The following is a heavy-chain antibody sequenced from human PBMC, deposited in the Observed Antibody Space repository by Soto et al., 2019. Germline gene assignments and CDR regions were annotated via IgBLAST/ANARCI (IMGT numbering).Heavy chain of an antibody. D-gene: IGHD1-26*01. Sequence: EVQLLESGGGLVQPGGSLRLSCAASGFTFSSYAMSWVRQAPGKGLEWVSAISGSGGSTYYADSVKGRFTISRDNSKHTLYLKMNSLIAEDTAVYYAAEVPYSGSYHVVFDYWGQGNLVTVSS. V-gene: IGHV3-23*01. CDR3: AEVPYSGSYHVVFDY. CDR2: ISGSGGST. CDR1: GFTFSSYA. J-gene: IGHJ4*02.